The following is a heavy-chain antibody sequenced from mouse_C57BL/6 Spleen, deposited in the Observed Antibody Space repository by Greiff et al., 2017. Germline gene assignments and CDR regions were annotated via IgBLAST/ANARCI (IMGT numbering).Heavy chain of an antibody. V-gene: IGHV14-4*01. J-gene: IGHJ2*01. CDR3: TIGGLRRSGYYFDY. Sequence: EVQLVESGAELVRPGASVKLSCTASGFNIKDDYMHWVKQRPEQGLEWIGWIDPENGDTEYASKFQGKATITADTSSNTAYLQLSSLTSEDTAVYYCTIGGLRRSGYYFDYWGQGTTLTVSS. CDR2: IDPENGDT. D-gene: IGHD2-4*01. CDR1: GFNIKDDY.